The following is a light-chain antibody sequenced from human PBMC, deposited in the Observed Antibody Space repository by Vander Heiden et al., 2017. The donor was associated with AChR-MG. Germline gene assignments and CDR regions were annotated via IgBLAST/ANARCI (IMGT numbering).Light chain of an antibody. CDR2: KDS. CDR3: QSADSSGTSRV. V-gene: IGLV3-25*03. Sequence: SYELTPPPSVSVPTGQTARITCSGDALPKQYAYCYQQKPGQAPVLVIYKDSERPSGIPERFSGSSSGTTVTLTISGVQAEDEADYYCQSADSSGTSRVFGGGTKLTVL. CDR1: ALPKQY. J-gene: IGLJ2*01.